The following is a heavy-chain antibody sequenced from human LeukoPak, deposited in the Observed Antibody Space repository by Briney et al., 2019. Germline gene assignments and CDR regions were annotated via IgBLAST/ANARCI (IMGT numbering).Heavy chain of an antibody. V-gene: IGHV3-23*01. J-gene: IGHJ4*02. D-gene: IGHD3-22*01. Sequence: GGSLSLSCGASGFPFSSYAMSGVRRAPGKGLEWVSAINSSGGLAYYADSGKGRFTMSRDNSGNTRFRQMTSLTAADTALYYCAKAGSSGYRYYFDYWGQGILATVSP. CDR1: GFPFSSYA. CDR3: AKAGSSGYRYYFDY. CDR2: INSSGGLA.